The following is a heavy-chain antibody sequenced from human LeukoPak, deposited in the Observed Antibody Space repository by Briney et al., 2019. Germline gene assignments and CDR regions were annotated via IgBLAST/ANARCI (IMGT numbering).Heavy chain of an antibody. D-gene: IGHD2/OR15-2a*01. CDR2: FDPEDVET. J-gene: IGHJ4*02. Sequence: ASVKVSCKVSGNTFTDLSMNWVRQAPGKGLEWMGGFDPEDVETIYAQKFQGRVTMTEDTSTATAYMELSSLRPDDTAVYFCATDFYRGRQFDYWGQGTLVTVSS. CDR1: GNTFTDLS. CDR3: ATDFYRGRQFDY. V-gene: IGHV1-24*01.